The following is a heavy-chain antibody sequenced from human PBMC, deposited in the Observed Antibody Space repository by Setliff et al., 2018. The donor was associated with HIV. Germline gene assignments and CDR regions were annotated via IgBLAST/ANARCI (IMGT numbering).Heavy chain of an antibody. V-gene: IGHV1-69-2*01. CDR3: VTGEGLRF. CDR1: GNTFTKYY. J-gene: IGHJ4*02. Sequence: GASVKVSCKASGNTFTKYYMHWVRQAPGKGLEWMGRVDPEDDKTIYAEKFQGRVTMTTATSSDTAYLYLSSLRSEDTAVYYCVTGEGLRFWGQGTLVTVSS. CDR2: VDPEDDKT. D-gene: IGHD2-15*01.